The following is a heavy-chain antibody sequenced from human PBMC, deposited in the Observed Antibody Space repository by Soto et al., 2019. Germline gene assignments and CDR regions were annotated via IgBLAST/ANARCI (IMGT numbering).Heavy chain of an antibody. Sequence: ASVKVSCKASGYTFTRSGISWVRQAPGQGLEWMGRISTYNGDTNYAQTFQGRVTMTTDTSTSTVYMELRSLRSDDTAVYYCAREGVAPYYYYGMDVWGQGTPVTSP. D-gene: IGHD5-12*01. CDR3: AREGVAPYYYYGMDV. CDR2: ISTYNGDT. V-gene: IGHV1-18*01. CDR1: GYTFTRSG. J-gene: IGHJ6*02.